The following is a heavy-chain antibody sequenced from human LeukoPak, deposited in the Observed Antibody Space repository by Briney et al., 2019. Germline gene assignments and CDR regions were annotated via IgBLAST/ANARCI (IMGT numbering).Heavy chain of an antibody. CDR3: AKTIASLGSGARYFDP. J-gene: IGHJ5*02. Sequence: GASLQISCKASGYSFTNYWIAWVRQNPGKGLEWMGIMHPGESEINYSPSFEGQVTISADTSISTAYLEWYSLKALDSAIYYCAKTIASLGSGARYFDPWGQGTMITVSS. D-gene: IGHD5/OR15-5a*01. CDR2: MHPGESEI. CDR1: GYSFTNYW. V-gene: IGHV5-51*01.